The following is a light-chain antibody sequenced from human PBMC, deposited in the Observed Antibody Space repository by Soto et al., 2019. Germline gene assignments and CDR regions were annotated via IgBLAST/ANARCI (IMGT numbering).Light chain of an antibody. CDR1: QSVSSSS. CDR3: QQYRSSPRT. J-gene: IGKJ4*01. CDR2: GAS. V-gene: IGKV3-20*01. Sequence: EIVLTQSPGTLSLSTGERATLSCRASQSVSSSSLAWYQQKPGQAPRLLIYGASSRATGIPDRFSGSGSGTDFTLTISRLEPEDVAVNYCQQYRSSPRTFGGGTKVEIK.